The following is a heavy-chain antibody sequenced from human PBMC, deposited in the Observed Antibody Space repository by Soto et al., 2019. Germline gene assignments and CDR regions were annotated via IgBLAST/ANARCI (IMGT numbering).Heavy chain of an antibody. CDR3: AHRRDDDGVGY. CDR2: TYWDDDN. CDR1: GFPFSTGGVG. Sequence: QITLKESGPTLVTLTQALTLTCTFSGFPFSTGGVGVGWIRQPAGKALEWLALTYWDDDNCYSPSLKSRIPITKATSKSQVVLTMTNIDPVDTATYYCAHRRDDDGVGYWGQGTLVTVST. D-gene: IGHD4-17*01. V-gene: IGHV2-5*02. J-gene: IGHJ4*02.